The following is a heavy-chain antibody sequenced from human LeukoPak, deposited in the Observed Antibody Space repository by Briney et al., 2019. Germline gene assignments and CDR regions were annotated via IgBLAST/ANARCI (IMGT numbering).Heavy chain of an antibody. Sequence: SETLSLTCTVSGGSISSSAWWSWVRQPPGKGLECIGEIHHSGTTNYNPSLKSRVTISIDTSKNQFSLKLSSVTAADTAVYYCARERVWFGELTMIFMGVYMDVWGKGTTVTVSS. CDR1: GGSISSSAW. D-gene: IGHD3-10*01. J-gene: IGHJ6*03. CDR2: IHHSGTT. V-gene: IGHV4-4*02. CDR3: ARERVWFGELTMIFMGVYMDV.